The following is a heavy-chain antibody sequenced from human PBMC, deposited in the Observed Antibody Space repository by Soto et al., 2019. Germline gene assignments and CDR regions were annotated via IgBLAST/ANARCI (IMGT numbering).Heavy chain of an antibody. CDR1: GFTFSGYW. CDR3: AHVAVAGRVDY. Sequence: VQLVESGGGLVQPGGSLRLSCAASGFTFSGYWMHWVRQPPGKGLVWVSRINSDGSSTVYADSVRGRFTISRDNAKKPLFMQMNSLRAEDTAVYSCAHVAVAGRVDYWGQGTLVTVSS. J-gene: IGHJ4*02. V-gene: IGHV3-74*01. CDR2: INSDGSST. D-gene: IGHD6-19*01.